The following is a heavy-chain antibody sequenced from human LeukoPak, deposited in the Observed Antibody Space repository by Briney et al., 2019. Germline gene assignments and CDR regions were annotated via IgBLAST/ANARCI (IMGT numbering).Heavy chain of an antibody. CDR2: ISVRSNYI. Sequence: GGSLRLSCVASGYTFSSYSINWVRQAPGKGLEWVSSISVRSNYIYYADSVRGRFSISRDDARDSLYLQMKSLRAEDTAVYYCVRLRRNSDTSGFYYYYDFWGQGTLVTVSP. CDR3: VRLRRNSDTSGFYYYYDF. CDR1: GYTFSSYS. V-gene: IGHV3-21*01. J-gene: IGHJ4*02. D-gene: IGHD3-22*01.